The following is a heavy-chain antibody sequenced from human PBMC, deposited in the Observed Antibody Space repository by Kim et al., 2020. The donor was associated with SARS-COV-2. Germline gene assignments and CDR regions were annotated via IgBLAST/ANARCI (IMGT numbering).Heavy chain of an antibody. V-gene: IGHV3-23*01. Sequence: GRFTISRDNSKNTLYLQMNSLRAEDTAVYYCAKSLIYGSGSYGPQYYFDYWGQGALVTVSS. D-gene: IGHD3-10*01. CDR3: AKSLIYGSGSYGPQYYFDY. J-gene: IGHJ4*02.